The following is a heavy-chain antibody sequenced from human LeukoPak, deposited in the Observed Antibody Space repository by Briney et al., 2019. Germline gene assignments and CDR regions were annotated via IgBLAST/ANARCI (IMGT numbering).Heavy chain of an antibody. Sequence: SGGSLRLSCAASGFTFSSYSMNWVRQAPGKGLEWVSSISSGSIYTYYADSVKGRFTISRDNAKNSLYLRMNSLRAEDTAVYYCARDRIAAAGARWYFDLWGRGTLVTVSS. CDR3: ARDRIAAAGARWYFDL. D-gene: IGHD6-13*01. CDR2: ISSGSIYT. J-gene: IGHJ2*01. V-gene: IGHV3-21*06. CDR1: GFTFSSYS.